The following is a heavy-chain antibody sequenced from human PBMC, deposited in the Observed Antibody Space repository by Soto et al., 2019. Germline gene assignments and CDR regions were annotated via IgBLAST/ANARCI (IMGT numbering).Heavy chain of an antibody. V-gene: IGHV3-21*01. CDR2: ISSSSSYI. CDR1: GFTFSSYS. D-gene: IGHD3-3*01. Sequence: GGSLRLSCAASGFTFSSYSMNWVRQAPGKGLEWVSSISSSSSYIYYADSVKGRFTISRDNAKNSLYLQMNSLRAEDTAVYYCARDRSYYDFWSGYDYYYGMDVWGQGTTVTVSS. J-gene: IGHJ6*02. CDR3: ARDRSYYDFWSGYDYYYGMDV.